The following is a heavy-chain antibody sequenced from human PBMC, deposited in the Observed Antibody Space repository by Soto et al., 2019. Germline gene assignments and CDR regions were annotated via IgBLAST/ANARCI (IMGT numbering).Heavy chain of an antibody. Sequence: QVQLVESGGGVVQPGRSLRLSCAASGFTFSSYAMHWVRQAPGKGLEWVAVISYDGSNKYYADSVKGRFTISRDNSKNTLYLQMNSLRAEDTAVYDCARADGGSGGMDVWGQGTTVTVSS. CDR3: ARADGGSGGMDV. CDR2: ISYDGSNK. CDR1: GFTFSSYA. D-gene: IGHD3-3*01. V-gene: IGHV3-30-3*01. J-gene: IGHJ6*02.